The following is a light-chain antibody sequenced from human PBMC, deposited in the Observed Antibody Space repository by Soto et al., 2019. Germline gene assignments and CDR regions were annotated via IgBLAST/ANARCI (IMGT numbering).Light chain of an antibody. CDR2: GAS. Sequence: EIVVTQSPVTLSVSPAGWASLXCRASQSVSSGLAWYQQKPGQAPRLLMYGASTRATGIPARFSGSGSGTEFTLTISSLQPDDFAPYYCPQYNSYSRDFGQGTRLANK. J-gene: IGKJ5*01. V-gene: IGKV3-15*01. CDR3: PQYNSYSRD. CDR1: QSVSSG.